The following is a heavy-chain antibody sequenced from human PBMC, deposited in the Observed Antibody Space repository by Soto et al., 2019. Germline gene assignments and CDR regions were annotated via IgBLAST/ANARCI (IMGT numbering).Heavy chain of an antibody. CDR1: GYTFTGYY. V-gene: IGHV1-2*04. CDR3: ARPLYCSSTSCSNDAFDI. J-gene: IGHJ3*02. CDR2: INPNSGGT. D-gene: IGHD2-2*01. Sequence: QVQLVQSGAEVKKPGASVKVSCKASGYTFTGYYMHWVRQAPGQGLEWMGWINPNSGGTNYAQKFQGWVTMTRDTSISTAYMELSRLRSDDTAMYYCARPLYCSSTSCSNDAFDIWGQGTMVTVSS.